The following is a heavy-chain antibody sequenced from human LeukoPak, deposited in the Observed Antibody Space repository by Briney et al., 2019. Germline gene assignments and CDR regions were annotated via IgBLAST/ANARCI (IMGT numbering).Heavy chain of an antibody. D-gene: IGHD2-2*01. CDR2: INPNSGGT. CDR3: ARGGTRYCTSTSCSDYYYYGMDV. Sequence: GASVKVSCKASGYTFTGYYMHWVRQAPGQGLEWMGWINPNSGGTNYAQKFQGRVTMTRNTSINTAYMELSSLRSEDTAVYYCARGGTRYCTSTSCSDYYYYGMDVWGQGTTVTVSS. J-gene: IGHJ6*02. CDR1: GYTFTGYY. V-gene: IGHV1-2*02.